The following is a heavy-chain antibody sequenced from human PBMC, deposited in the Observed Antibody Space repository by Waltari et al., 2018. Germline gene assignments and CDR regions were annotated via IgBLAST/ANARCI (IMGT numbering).Heavy chain of an antibody. V-gene: IGHV4-38-2*01. CDR2: IYHSGST. J-gene: IGHJ4*02. Sequence: QVQLQESGPGLVEPSETLSLTCAVSGYSISSGYYWGWIRQPPGKGLEWIGNIYHSGSTSYNPSLKSRVTISVDTSKNQFSLKLNSVTAADTAVYYCARANYGDPYYFDYWGQGTLVTVSS. CDR1: GYSISSGYY. D-gene: IGHD4-17*01. CDR3: ARANYGDPYYFDY.